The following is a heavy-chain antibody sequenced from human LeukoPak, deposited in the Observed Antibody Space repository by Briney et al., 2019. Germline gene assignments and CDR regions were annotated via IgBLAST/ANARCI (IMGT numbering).Heavy chain of an antibody. CDR2: INHSGST. Sequence: SETLSLTCAVYGGSFSGYYCSWIRQPPGKGLEWIGEINHSGSTNYNPSLKSRVTISVDTSKNQFSLKLSSVTAADTAVYYCAREKGPKYRLVPVYYGMDVWGQGTTVTVSS. CDR3: AREKGPKYRLVPVYYGMDV. CDR1: GGSFSGYY. V-gene: IGHV4-34*01. D-gene: IGHD2-2*01. J-gene: IGHJ6*02.